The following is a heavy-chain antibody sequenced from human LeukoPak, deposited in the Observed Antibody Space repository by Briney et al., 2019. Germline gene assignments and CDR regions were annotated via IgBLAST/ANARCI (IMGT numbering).Heavy chain of an antibody. D-gene: IGHD3-10*01. CDR3: ATDPRDYYGSGSLFDY. CDR1: GYTFTGYF. J-gene: IGHJ4*02. V-gene: IGHV1-2*02. CDR2: INPKSGGT. Sequence: GASVKVSCKASGYTFTGYFMYWVRQAPGQGLEWMGWINPKSGGTNYAQKFQGRVTMTRVTSISTAYMELSRLTSEDTAVYYCATDPRDYYGSGSLFDYWGQGTLVTVSS.